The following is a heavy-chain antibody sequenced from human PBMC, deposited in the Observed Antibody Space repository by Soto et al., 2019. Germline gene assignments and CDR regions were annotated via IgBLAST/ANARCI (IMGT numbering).Heavy chain of an antibody. J-gene: IGHJ4*02. CDR3: ARHFVAVVIKGWGY. V-gene: IGHV4-39*01. CDR1: GGSIDRSNYY. Sequence: SETLSLTCNVSGGSIDRSNYYWDWLRQPPGKGLEWIGTTYYNGNTYYNPSLRSRVSMSVDTSKNQFSLKLISVTAADTAVYYCARHFVAVVIKGWGYWGQGKLVTVSS. D-gene: IGHD3-10*01. CDR2: TYYNGNT.